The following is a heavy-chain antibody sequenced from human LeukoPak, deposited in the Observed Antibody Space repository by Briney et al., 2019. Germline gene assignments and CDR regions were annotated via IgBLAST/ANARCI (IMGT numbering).Heavy chain of an antibody. J-gene: IGHJ6*03. CDR2: INHSGST. CDR3: ARVVKVPLYYYYYYMDV. V-gene: IGHV4-34*01. D-gene: IGHD2-2*02. CDR1: GGSFNDYY. Sequence: PSETLSLTCAVYGGSFNDYYWTWIRQSPGKGLEWIGEINHSGSTSYNPSLKSRVTISVDTSKNQFSLKLSSVTAADTAVYYCARVVKVPLYYYYYYMDVWGKGTTVTVSS.